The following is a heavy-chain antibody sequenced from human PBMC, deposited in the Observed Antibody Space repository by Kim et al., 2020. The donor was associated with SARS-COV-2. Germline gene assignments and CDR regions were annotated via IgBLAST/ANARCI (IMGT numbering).Heavy chain of an antibody. D-gene: IGHD3-16*01. V-gene: IGHV3-30-3*01. CDR1: GFTFSSYA. J-gene: IGHJ6*03. Sequence: GGSLRLSCVASGFTFSSYAMHWVRQAPGKGLEWVAVISYDGGNKYYADSVKGRFTISRDNSKNTLYLQMNSLRDEDTAVYYCARGLGGSNYCMYFWGKGT. CDR2: ISYDGGNK. CDR3: ARGLGGSNYCMYF.